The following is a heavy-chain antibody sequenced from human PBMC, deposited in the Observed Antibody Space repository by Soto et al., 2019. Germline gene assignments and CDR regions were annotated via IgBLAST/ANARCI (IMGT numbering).Heavy chain of an antibody. V-gene: IGHV1-69*13. CDR1: GGTFSSYA. J-gene: IGHJ4*02. D-gene: IGHD2-8*02. Sequence: SVKFSCKASGGTFSSYAISWVRQAPGQGLEWMGGIIPIFGTANYAQKFQGRVTITADESTSTAYMELSSLRSEDTAVYYCARDRQSVVYANSFDYWGQGTLVTVSS. CDR2: IIPIFGTA. CDR3: ARDRQSVVYANSFDY.